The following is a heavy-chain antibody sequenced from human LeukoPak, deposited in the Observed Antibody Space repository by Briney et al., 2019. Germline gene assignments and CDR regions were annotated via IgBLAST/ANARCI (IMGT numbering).Heavy chain of an antibody. CDR2: ISGSDGST. Sequence: GGSLRLFCAASGFTFSSYGMSWVRQAPGKGLEWVSVISGSDGSTYYADSVKGRFTISRDNSKNTLYLQMYSLRVEDTAVYYCAKDGGYYDFDSWGQGTLVTVSS. D-gene: IGHD5-12*01. V-gene: IGHV3-23*01. CDR1: GFTFSSYG. J-gene: IGHJ4*02. CDR3: AKDGGYYDFDS.